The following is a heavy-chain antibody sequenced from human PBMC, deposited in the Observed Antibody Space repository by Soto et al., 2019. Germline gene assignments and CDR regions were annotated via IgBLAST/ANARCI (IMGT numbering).Heavy chain of an antibody. CDR3: ARVGIELSGYFDL. V-gene: IGHV4-39*07. D-gene: IGHD1-1*01. CDR1: GGSISSSSYY. CDR2: IYYSGST. J-gene: IGHJ2*01. Sequence: SETLSLTCTVSGGSISSSSYYWGWIRQPPGKGLEWIGSIYYSGSTYYNPSLKSRVTISAAKSKNQFSLKLISVTAADTAVYYCARVGIELSGYFDLWGRGTLVTVSS.